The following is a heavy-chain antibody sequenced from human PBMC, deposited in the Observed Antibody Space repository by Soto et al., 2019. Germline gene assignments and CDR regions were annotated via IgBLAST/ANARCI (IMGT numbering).Heavy chain of an antibody. V-gene: IGHV3-23*01. D-gene: IGHD5-18*01. CDR2: ISGSGGTT. CDR1: EFSFGGYA. CDR3: AKGARGYSPATMDV. J-gene: IGHJ6*02. Sequence: EVQLLESGGGLAQPGGSLRLSCAASEFSFGGYAMSWVRQAPGKGLEWVSGISGSGGTTFYADSVKGRFTISRDNSESTLYLQMSRLRAEGTAVYYCAKGARGYSPATMDVWGQGTTVTVSS.